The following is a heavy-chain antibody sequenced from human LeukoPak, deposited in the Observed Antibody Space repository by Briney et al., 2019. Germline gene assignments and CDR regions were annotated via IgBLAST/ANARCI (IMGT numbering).Heavy chain of an antibody. V-gene: IGHV4-39*01. D-gene: IGHD3-22*01. CDR2: IYYSGST. CDR1: GGSISSNYY. J-gene: IGHJ3*02. CDR3: ASHLGYSSGYYAAFDI. Sequence: SETLSLTCTVSGGSISSNYYWGWIRQPPGKGLEWIGTIYYSGSTYSNPSLKSRITISVDTSKNQFSLNLSSVTAADTAVYYCASHLGYSSGYYAAFDIWSQGTMVTVSS.